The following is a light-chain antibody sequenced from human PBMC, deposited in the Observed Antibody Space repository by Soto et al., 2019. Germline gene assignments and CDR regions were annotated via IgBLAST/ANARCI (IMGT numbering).Light chain of an antibody. CDR1: QSVSSN. CDR3: QQYNNWPPWT. Sequence: EIVMTQSPATLSVSPGERATLSCRASQSVSSNLAWYQQKPGQAPRLLIYGASTRATGIPARFSGSGSGTAFTLTVSSLQCEDVAVYYCQQYNNWPPWTFGQGTKVEIK. CDR2: GAS. V-gene: IGKV3-15*01. J-gene: IGKJ1*01.